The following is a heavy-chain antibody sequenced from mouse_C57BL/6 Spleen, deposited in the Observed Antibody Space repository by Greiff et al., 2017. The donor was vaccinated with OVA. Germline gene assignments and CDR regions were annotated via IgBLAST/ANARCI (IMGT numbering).Heavy chain of an antibody. J-gene: IGHJ3*01. Sequence: EVQLQQSGPGMVKPSQSLSLTCTVTGYSITSGYDWHWIRHFPGNKLEWMCYISYSGSTNYNPTLKSRISITHDTAKNHFFLKLNSVTTEDTATYYCARGGYRGFAYWGQGTLVTVSA. CDR1: GYSITSGYD. D-gene: IGHD3-1*01. CDR2: ISYSGST. CDR3: ARGGYRGFAY. V-gene: IGHV3-1*01.